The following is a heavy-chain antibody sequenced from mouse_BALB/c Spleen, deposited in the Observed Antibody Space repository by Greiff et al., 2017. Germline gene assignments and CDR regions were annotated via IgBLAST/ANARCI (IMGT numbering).Heavy chain of an antibody. J-gene: IGHJ2*01. D-gene: IGHD2-10*01. CDR1: GYTFTSYY. CDR3: AREGSYYGNYFDY. Sequence: VQLQQPGAELVKPGASVKLSCKASGYTFTSYYMYWVKQRPGQGLEWIGRINPYNGDTFYNQKFKGKATLTVDKSSSTAHMELRSLASEDSAVYYCAREGSYYGNYFDYWGQGTTLTGSS. V-gene: IGHV1-20*02. CDR2: INPYNGDT.